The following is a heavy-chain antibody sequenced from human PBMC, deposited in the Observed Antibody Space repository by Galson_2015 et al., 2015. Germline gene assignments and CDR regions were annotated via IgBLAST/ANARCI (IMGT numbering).Heavy chain of an antibody. V-gene: IGHV3-7*03. CDR3: ASTYSSTPDWYFDL. Sequence: SLRLSCAASGFTFSSYWMSWVRQAPGKGLEWVANIKQDGSEKYYVDSVKGRFTISRDNAKNSLYLQMNSLRAEDTAVYYCASTYSSTPDWYFDLWGRGTLVTVSS. J-gene: IGHJ2*01. CDR1: GFTFSSYW. D-gene: IGHD6-13*01. CDR2: IKQDGSEK.